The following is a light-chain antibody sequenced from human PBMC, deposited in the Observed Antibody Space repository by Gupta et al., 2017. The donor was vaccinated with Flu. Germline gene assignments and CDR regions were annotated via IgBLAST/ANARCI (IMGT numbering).Light chain of an antibody. CDR2: SNS. J-gene: IGLJ3*02. V-gene: IGLV1-44*01. Sequence: RATISCSVSSSNIGSNSVNWYYQLPGTAPKLLISSNSQRPSGIPDRISGSKPGTSASLAINGLQSEDEGDYYCAAWDDSRNGPVLGGGTKLTVL. CDR1: SSNIGSNS. CDR3: AAWDDSRNGPV.